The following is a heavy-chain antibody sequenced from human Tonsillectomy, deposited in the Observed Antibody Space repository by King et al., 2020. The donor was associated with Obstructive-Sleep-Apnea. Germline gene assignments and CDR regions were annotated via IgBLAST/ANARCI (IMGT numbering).Heavy chain of an antibody. CDR3: AREYNYYYFDY. J-gene: IGHJ4*02. Sequence: QLQESGPGLVKPSETLSLTCTVSGGSISSYYWSWIRQPPGKGLEWIGYIYYSGSTNYNPSLNSRVTITVDTPKNQFSLKLSSVTAADTAVYYCAREYNYYYFDYWGQGTLVTVSS. CDR2: IYYSGST. D-gene: IGHD5-24*01. V-gene: IGHV4-59*01. CDR1: GGSISSYY.